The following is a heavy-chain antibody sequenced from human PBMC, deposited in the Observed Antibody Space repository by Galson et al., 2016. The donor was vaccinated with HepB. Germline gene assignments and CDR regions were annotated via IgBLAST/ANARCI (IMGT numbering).Heavy chain of an antibody. CDR2: MSDSDDI. Sequence: SLRLSCAASGFTFSGYAMAWVRQAPGKGLEWVSGMSDSDDIYYAPTVKGRFTISRDNAKNSLYLQMDSLRADDTALYYCAKDMARYPYTFDIWGLGTMVTVSS. V-gene: IGHV3-23*01. CDR1: GFTFSGYA. J-gene: IGHJ3*02. D-gene: IGHD2-2*02. CDR3: AKDMARYPYTFDI.